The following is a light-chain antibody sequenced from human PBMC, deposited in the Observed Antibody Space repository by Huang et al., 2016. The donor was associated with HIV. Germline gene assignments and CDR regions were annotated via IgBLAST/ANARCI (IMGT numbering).Light chain of an antibody. V-gene: IGKV1-17*03. Sequence: DIQMTQSPSAMSASVGDRVTITFRASQGIVNHLAWFQQKPGKVPKRLIYGASSLQSGVPSRFSGSGSGTEFTLTISSLQPEDFATYYCLQHNSYPLTFGGGTKVEIK. CDR1: QGIVNH. CDR2: GAS. J-gene: IGKJ4*01. CDR3: LQHNSYPLT.